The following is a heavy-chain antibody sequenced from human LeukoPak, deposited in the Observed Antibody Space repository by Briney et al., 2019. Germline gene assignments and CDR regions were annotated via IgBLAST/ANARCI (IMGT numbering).Heavy chain of an antibody. CDR2: INPNSGGT. J-gene: IGHJ4*02. V-gene: IGHV1-2*02. CDR1: GYTFTGYY. D-gene: IGHD2-2*01. CDR3: AKDAEDLIVVVPATFDY. Sequence: ASVKVSCKASGYTFTGYYMHWVRQAPGQGLEWMGWINPNSGGTNYAQKFQGRVTMTRDTSISTAYMELSRLRSDDTAVYYCAKDAEDLIVVVPATFDYWGQGTLVTVSS.